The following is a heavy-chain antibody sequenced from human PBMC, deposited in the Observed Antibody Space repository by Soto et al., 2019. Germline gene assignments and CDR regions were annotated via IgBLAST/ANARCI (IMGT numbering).Heavy chain of an antibody. Sequence: ASVKVSCKASGYTFTSYGIHWVRQAPGQGLEWMGWINAANGDTKYSPKFQGRVTITRDTSASTAYMELSSLRSEDTAVYYCVRRHVSATGIDWFDPWGQGTLVTVSS. CDR3: VRRHVSATGIDWFDP. CDR2: INAANGDT. V-gene: IGHV1-3*01. J-gene: IGHJ5*02. D-gene: IGHD6-13*01. CDR1: GYTFTSYG.